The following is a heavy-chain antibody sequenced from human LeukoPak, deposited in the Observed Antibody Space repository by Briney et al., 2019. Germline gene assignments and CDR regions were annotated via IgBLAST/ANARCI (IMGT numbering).Heavy chain of an antibody. J-gene: IGHJ3*01. V-gene: IGHV1-18*01. Sequence: AAVNVSFKSSGYTFTIYGSSWVRQAPGQGREWMGWISAYNGNTNYAQKLQGRVTITTDTSTSTAYMELRSLRSDDTAVYYCARDGTRAHDAFDLWGQGTMVTVSS. CDR2: ISAYNGNT. CDR3: ARDGTRAHDAFDL. D-gene: IGHD1-14*01. CDR1: GYTFTIYG.